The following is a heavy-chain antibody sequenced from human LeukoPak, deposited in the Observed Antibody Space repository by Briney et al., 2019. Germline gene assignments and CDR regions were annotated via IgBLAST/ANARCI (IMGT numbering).Heavy chain of an antibody. CDR2: INHSGST. D-gene: IGHD5-18*01. CDR1: GGSFSGYY. V-gene: IGHV4-34*01. CDR3: ASSTPWIQLWYGRDY. J-gene: IGHJ4*02. Sequence: SETLSLACAVYGGSFSGYYWSWIRQPPGKGLEWIGEINHSGSTNYNPSLKSRVTISVDTSKNQFSLKLSSVTAADTAVYYCASSTPWIQLWYGRDYWGQGTLVTVSS.